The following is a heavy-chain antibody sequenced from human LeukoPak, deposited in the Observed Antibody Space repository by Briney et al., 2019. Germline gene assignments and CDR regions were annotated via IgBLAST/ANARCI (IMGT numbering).Heavy chain of an antibody. D-gene: IGHD4-17*01. J-gene: IGHJ4*02. Sequence: GGSLRLSCSASGFTFSTYAMSWVPQIPGKGLEWVSAINGSDDGTYYADSVKGRFTISRDNSKTTLYLQMNSLRAEDTALYYCARDRAYGDYYFYYWGQRTLVTVSS. CDR2: INGSDDGT. V-gene: IGHV3-23*01. CDR3: ARDRAYGDYYFYY. CDR1: GFTFSTYA.